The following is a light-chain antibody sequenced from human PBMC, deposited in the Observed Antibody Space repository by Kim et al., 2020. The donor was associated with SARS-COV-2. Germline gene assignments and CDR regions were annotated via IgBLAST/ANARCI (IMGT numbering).Light chain of an antibody. CDR2: NIS. V-gene: IGLV2-14*03. Sequence: QSALTQPASVSGSPGQSVTISCTGTINDVGGYKYVSWYQQHPGKAPKLIIYNISYRPSGVSNRFSGSKSGNTASLTISGLQAEDEAVYHCSSYTTTSTPYVVGPGTKVTVL. CDR1: INDVGGYKY. J-gene: IGLJ1*01. CDR3: SSYTTTSTPYV.